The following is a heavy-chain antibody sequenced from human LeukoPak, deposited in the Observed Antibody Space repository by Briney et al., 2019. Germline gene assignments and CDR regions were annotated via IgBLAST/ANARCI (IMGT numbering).Heavy chain of an antibody. CDR3: AKDRGFAPAMPYFYYGLDF. J-gene: IGHJ4*02. Sequence: GRSLRLSCAASGVTFSNYGMHWVRQAPGKGLEWVAVISHDGINKYYADSVKGRVTVSRDNPKNTLYLQMNTLRTEDTAIYYCAKDRGFAPAMPYFYYGLDFWGQGTLVTVSS. V-gene: IGHV3-30*18. CDR1: GVTFSNYG. CDR2: ISHDGINK. D-gene: IGHD4-17*01.